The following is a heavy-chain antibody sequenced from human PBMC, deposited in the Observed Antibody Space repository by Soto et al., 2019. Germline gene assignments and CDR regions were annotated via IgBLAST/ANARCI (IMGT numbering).Heavy chain of an antibody. Sequence: QLHLVQSGAVVKKPGASVTVSCSASGYPVTAYYMHWVRQAPGRGLEWMGGINPATGAAKYTQTFQGRVTMTRERSRSKVFMELSGLTSGATPVFYGARGGGVGVAGSAAFDMWGQGTLVTVSS. CDR3: ARGGGVGVAGSAAFDM. D-gene: IGHD3-3*01. CDR1: GYPVTAYY. V-gene: IGHV1-2*02. J-gene: IGHJ3*02. CDR2: INPATGAA.